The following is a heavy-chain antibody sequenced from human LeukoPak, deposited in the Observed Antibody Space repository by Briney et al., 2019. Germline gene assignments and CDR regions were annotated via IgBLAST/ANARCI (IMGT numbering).Heavy chain of an antibody. CDR3: ARVRISRSRYNWNYVWFDP. CDR2: MSPNSGNT. CDR1: GYTFTSYD. V-gene: IGHV1-8*01. J-gene: IGHJ5*02. Sequence: GASVKVSCKASGYTFTSYDINWVRQATGQGLEWMGWMSPNSGNTGYAQKFQGRVTMTRNTSISTAYMELSSLRSEDTAVYYCARVRISRSRYNWNYVWFDPWGQGTLVTVSS. D-gene: IGHD1-7*01.